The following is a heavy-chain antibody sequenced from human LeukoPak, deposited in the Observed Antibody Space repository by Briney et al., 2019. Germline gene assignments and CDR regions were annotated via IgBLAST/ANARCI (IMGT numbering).Heavy chain of an antibody. V-gene: IGHV3-30*02. CDR1: GFTFSSYG. CDR2: IQYDGSNK. Sequence: GESLRLSCAASGFTFSSYGMHWGRQAPGTGLEWVALIQYDGSNKYYADSVKGRFTISRDNSKNTLYLQMNTLRAEDTAVYYFAKGWGTLDYWGQGTLVTASS. CDR3: AKGWGTLDY. J-gene: IGHJ4*02. D-gene: IGHD1-14*01.